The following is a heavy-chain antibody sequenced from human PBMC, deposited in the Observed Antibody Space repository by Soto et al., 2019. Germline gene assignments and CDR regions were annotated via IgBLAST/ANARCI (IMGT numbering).Heavy chain of an antibody. V-gene: IGHV3-23*01. CDR2: ISGSGYNT. CDR1: GFTFSTYA. CDR3: AKAAHIYFFDY. Sequence: GCMEISSAASGFTFSTYAMNWVRKAPGKGLEWVSSISGSGYNTYYADSVKGRFTISRDNSKNTLSLHMSSLRVEDTAVYYCAKAAHIYFFDYWGQGTLVTVSS. D-gene: IGHD3-9*01. J-gene: IGHJ4*02.